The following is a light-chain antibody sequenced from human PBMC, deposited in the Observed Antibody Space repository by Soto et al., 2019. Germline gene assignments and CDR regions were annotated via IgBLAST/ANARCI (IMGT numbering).Light chain of an antibody. V-gene: IGLV2-14*01. CDR1: SSDVGGYNY. Sequence: QSVLTQPASVSGSPGQSITISCTGTSSDVGGYNYVSWYQQHLGKAPKLMIYEVSNRPSGVSNRFSGSKSGNTASLTISGLQAEDEADYYCSSYTSSSTLGVFGTGTKVTVL. J-gene: IGLJ1*01. CDR3: SSYTSSSTLGV. CDR2: EVS.